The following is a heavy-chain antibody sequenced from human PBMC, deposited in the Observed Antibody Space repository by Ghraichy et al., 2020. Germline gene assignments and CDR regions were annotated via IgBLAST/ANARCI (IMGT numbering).Heavy chain of an antibody. CDR1: GFTFRSYA. V-gene: IGHV3-23*01. Sequence: GESLNISCAASGFTFRSYAMSWVRQAPGKGLEWVSAISGGGGSTHYADSVKGRFTVSRDNSKNTLYLQMNSLRAEDTAVYFCAKGLGIIRVRGINLKDYYYYMDVWGKGTTVTVSS. J-gene: IGHJ6*03. D-gene: IGHD3-10*01. CDR3: AKGLGIIRVRGINLKDYYYYMDV. CDR2: ISGGGGST.